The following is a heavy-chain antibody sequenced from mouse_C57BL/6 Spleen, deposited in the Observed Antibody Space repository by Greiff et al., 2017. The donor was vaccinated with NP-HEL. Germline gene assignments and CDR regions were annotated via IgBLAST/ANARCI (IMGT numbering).Heavy chain of an antibody. CDR1: GYTFTDYE. Sequence: VKLVESGAELVRPGASVTLSCKASGYTFTDYEMHWVKQTPVHGLEWIGAIDPETGGTAYNQKFKGKAILTADKSSSTAYMELRSLTSEDSAVYYCTIYGNYAFDYWGQGTTLTVSS. CDR3: TIYGNYAFDY. D-gene: IGHD2-1*01. CDR2: IDPETGGT. J-gene: IGHJ2*01. V-gene: IGHV1-15*01.